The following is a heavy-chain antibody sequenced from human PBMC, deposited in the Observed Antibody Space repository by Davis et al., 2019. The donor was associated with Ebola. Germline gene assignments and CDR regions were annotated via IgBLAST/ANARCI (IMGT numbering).Heavy chain of an antibody. CDR3: ARLGDYGDNWFDP. J-gene: IGHJ5*02. V-gene: IGHV3-66*04. D-gene: IGHD4-17*01. Sequence: GESLKISCAASGFTVSSNYMSWVRQAPGKGLEWVSVIYSGGSTYYADSVKGRFTISRDNSKNTLYLQMNSLRAEDTAVYYCARLGDYGDNWFDPWGQGTLVTVSS. CDR2: IYSGGST. CDR1: GFTVSSNY.